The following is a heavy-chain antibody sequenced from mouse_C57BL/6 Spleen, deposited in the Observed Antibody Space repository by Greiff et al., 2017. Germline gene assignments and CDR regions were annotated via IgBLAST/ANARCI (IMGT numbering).Heavy chain of an antibody. Sequence: QVQLQQPGAELVKPGASVKLSCKASGYTFTSYWMHWVKQRPGRGLEWIGRIDPNSGGTKYNEKFKSQATLTGDKHSSTAYMQLSSLNSEDYAVYYCARSGTAVVGADSFAYWGQGTLVTVSA. J-gene: IGHJ3*01. D-gene: IGHD1-1*01. CDR3: ARSGTAVVGADSFAY. V-gene: IGHV1-72*01. CDR1: GYTFTSYW. CDR2: IDPNSGGT.